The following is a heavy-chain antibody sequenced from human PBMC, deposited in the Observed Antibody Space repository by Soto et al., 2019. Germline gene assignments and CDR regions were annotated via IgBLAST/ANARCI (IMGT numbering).Heavy chain of an antibody. D-gene: IGHD1-26*01. CDR1: GGSISSSSYY. Sequence: SETLSLTCTVSGGSISSSSYYWGWIRQPPGKGLEWIGSIYYSGSTYYNPSLKSRVTISVDTSKNQFSLKLSSVTAADTAVYYCARRREGMDVWGQGTTVTVS. J-gene: IGHJ6*02. CDR2: IYYSGST. V-gene: IGHV4-39*01. CDR3: ARRREGMDV.